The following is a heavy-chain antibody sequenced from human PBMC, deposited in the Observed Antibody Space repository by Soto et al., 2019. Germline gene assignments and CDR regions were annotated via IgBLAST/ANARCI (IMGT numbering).Heavy chain of an antibody. J-gene: IGHJ6*04. Sequence: GASVKVSCKASGYTFTSYGISWVRQAPGQGLEWMGWISAYNGNTNYAQKLQGRVTMTTDTSTSTAYMELRSLRSDDTAVYYCARVVLEWYYYYYGMDFSGTGITGSVSS. D-gene: IGHD3-3*01. V-gene: IGHV1-18*01. CDR2: ISAYNGNT. CDR3: ARVVLEWYYYYYGMDF. CDR1: GYTFTSYG.